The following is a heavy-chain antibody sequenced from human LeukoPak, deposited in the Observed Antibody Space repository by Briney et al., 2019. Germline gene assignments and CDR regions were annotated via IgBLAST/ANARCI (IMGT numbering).Heavy chain of an antibody. V-gene: IGHV1-69*05. CDR1: GGTFSSYA. CDR2: IIPIFGTA. D-gene: IGHD6-6*01. J-gene: IGHJ3*02. Sequence: ASVKVSCKASGGTFSSYAISWVRQAPGQGLEWMGGIIPIFGTANYAQKFQGRVTITTDESTSTAYMELSSLRSEDTAVYYCARSIAARSYTFDIWGQGTMVTVSS. CDR3: ARSIAARSYTFDI.